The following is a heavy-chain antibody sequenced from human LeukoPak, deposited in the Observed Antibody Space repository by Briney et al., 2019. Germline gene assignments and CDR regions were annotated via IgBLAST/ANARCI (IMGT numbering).Heavy chain of an antibody. CDR1: GFTFSNAW. Sequence: GGSLRLSCAASGFTFSNAWMSWVRQAPGKGLEWVSAISGSGGSTYYADSVKGRFTISRDNSKNTLYLQMNSLRAEDTAVYYCAKDRLTYYYDSSGPTIPGYWGQGTLVTVSS. D-gene: IGHD3-22*01. J-gene: IGHJ4*02. V-gene: IGHV3-23*01. CDR2: ISGSGGST. CDR3: AKDRLTYYYDSSGPTIPGY.